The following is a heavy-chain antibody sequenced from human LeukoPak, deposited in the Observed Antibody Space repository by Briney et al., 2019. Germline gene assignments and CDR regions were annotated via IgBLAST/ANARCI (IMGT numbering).Heavy chain of an antibody. D-gene: IGHD4-17*01. J-gene: IGHJ5*02. CDR1: GGSISSYY. Sequence: SETLSLTCTVSGGSISSYYWSWIRQPPGKGLEWIGYIYYSGSTNYNPSLKSRVTISVDTSKNQFSLKLSSVTAADTAVYYCARRRYGDDGGWFDPWGQGTLVTVSS. CDR2: IYYSGST. V-gene: IGHV4-59*01. CDR3: ARRRYGDDGGWFDP.